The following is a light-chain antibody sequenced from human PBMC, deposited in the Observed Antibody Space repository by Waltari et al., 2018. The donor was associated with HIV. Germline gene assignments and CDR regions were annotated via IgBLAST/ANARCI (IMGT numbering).Light chain of an antibody. CDR2: DVT. J-gene: IGLJ3*02. V-gene: IGLV2-23*02. Sequence: QSALTQPASVSGSPGQSITVSCPGTSSDIGTYDLFSLYQQEPGKAPKLIIHDVTARPSGVSSRVSGSKSGNTAFLTISGLQVEDESLYFCCSFSPNGASWVFGGGTKVTVL. CDR3: CSFSPNGASWV. CDR1: SSDIGTYDL.